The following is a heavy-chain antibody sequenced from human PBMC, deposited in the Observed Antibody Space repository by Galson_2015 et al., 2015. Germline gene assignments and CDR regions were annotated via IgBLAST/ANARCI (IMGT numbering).Heavy chain of an antibody. Sequence: SVKVSCKASGYTFTSYGISWVRQAPGQGLEWMGWVSAYNGHTNYAQKLQGRVTMTTDTSTSTAYMELRSLRSDDTAVYYCARVGVVPAATHSYYYYYYMDVWGKGTTVTVSS. CDR2: VSAYNGHT. CDR3: ARVGVVPAATHSYYYYYYMDV. V-gene: IGHV1-18*01. J-gene: IGHJ6*03. CDR1: GYTFTSYG. D-gene: IGHD2-2*01.